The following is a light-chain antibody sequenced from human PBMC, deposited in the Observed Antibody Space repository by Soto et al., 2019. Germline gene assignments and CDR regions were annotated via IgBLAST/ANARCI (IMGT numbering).Light chain of an antibody. CDR1: QSVSSN. Sequence: EIVMTQSPATLSVSPGERATLSCRASQSVSSNLAWYQQKPGQAPRLLIYAASNRATGIQARFSGSGSGTDFTLTIRSLEPEDFAVYYCKQRSNWPSXGPGTKVDIK. V-gene: IGKV3-11*01. J-gene: IGKJ3*01. CDR2: AAS. CDR3: KQRSNWPS.